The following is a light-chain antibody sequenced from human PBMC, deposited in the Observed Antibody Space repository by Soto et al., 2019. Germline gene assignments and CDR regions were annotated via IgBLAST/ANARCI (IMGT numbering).Light chain of an antibody. CDR3: QVWDSSSDRV. CDR1: NIGSKS. Sequence: SYELTQPPSVSVAPGQTARITCGGNNIGSKSVHWYQQKPGQAPVLVVYDDSDLPSGIPERFSGSNSGNTATLTISRVEAGDEADYYCQVWDSSSDRVFGTGTKVTVL. CDR2: DDS. V-gene: IGLV3-21*02. J-gene: IGLJ1*01.